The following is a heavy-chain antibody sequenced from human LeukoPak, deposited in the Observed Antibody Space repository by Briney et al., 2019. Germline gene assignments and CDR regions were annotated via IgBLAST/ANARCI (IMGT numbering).Heavy chain of an antibody. CDR1: GNSISSGDYY. D-gene: IGHD3-10*01. CDR2: IYTSGST. Sequence: SQTLSLTCTVSGNSISSGDYYWSWIRQPAGKGLEWIGRIYTSGSTNYNPSLKSRVTMSVDTSKNQFSLKLSSVTAADTAVYYCARVRRWFGEAGDYYYMDVWGKGTTVTISS. J-gene: IGHJ6*03. V-gene: IGHV4-61*02. CDR3: ARVRRWFGEAGDYYYMDV.